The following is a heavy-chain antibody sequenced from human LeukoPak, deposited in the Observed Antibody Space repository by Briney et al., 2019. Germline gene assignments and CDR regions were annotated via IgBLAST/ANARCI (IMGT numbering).Heavy chain of an antibody. D-gene: IGHD6-19*01. CDR2: TSYDGSNK. Sequence: GGSLRLSCAASGFTFSSYTIHWARQPPGKGLEWVAVTSYDGSNKYYADSVKGRFTISRDNSKNTVELQMTSLRAEDTAVYYCARATVHYGSDLYHFDYWGQGSLVTVSS. J-gene: IGHJ4*02. CDR1: GFTFSSYT. V-gene: IGHV3-30-3*01. CDR3: ARATVHYGSDLYHFDY.